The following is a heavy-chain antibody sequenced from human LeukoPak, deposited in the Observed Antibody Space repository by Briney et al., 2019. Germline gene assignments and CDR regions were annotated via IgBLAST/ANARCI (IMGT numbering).Heavy chain of an antibody. Sequence: PSETLSLTCAVSGGSISSGGSSWSWIRQPPGKGLEWIGYIYHSGSTYYNPSLKSRVTISADRSKNHFSMKLSSVTAADTAVYYCARVRGYSGYDYYFDYWGQGTLVTVSS. CDR1: GGSISSGGSS. J-gene: IGHJ4*02. V-gene: IGHV4-30-2*01. CDR2: IYHSGST. D-gene: IGHD5-12*01. CDR3: ARVRGYSGYDYYFDY.